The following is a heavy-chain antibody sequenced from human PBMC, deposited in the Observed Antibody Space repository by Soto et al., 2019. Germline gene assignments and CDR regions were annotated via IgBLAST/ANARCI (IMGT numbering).Heavy chain of an antibody. Sequence: GGSLRLSCAASGFTFSSYSMNWVRQAPGKGLEWVSSISSSSSYIYYADSVKGRFTISRDNAKNSLYLQMNSLRAEDTAVYYCARDTDYYYGMDAWGQGTTVTVSS. V-gene: IGHV3-21*01. D-gene: IGHD4-4*01. CDR3: ARDTDYYYGMDA. CDR1: GFTFSSYS. CDR2: ISSSSSYI. J-gene: IGHJ6*02.